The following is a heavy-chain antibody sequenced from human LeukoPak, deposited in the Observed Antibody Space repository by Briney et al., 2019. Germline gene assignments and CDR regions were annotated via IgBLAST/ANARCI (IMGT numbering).Heavy chain of an antibody. Sequence: PGGSLRLSCAASGFTFSSYAMSWVRQAPGKGLEWVSAMSGSGGSTYYADSVKGRFTISRDNSKNTLYLQMNSLRAEDTAVYYCAKWVVATLYYYYYMDVWGKGTTVTVSS. J-gene: IGHJ6*03. CDR1: GFTFSSYA. CDR3: AKWVVATLYYYYYMDV. D-gene: IGHD5-12*01. CDR2: MSGSGGST. V-gene: IGHV3-23*01.